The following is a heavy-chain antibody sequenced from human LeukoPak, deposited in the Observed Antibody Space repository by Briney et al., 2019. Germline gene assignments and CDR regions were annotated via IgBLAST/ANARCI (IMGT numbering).Heavy chain of an antibody. J-gene: IGHJ4*02. V-gene: IGHV4-59*01. CDR1: GGSISSYY. D-gene: IGHD4-17*01. CDR3: AREDYGDYVLDY. Sequence: PSETLSLTCTVSGGSISSYYWSWVRQPPGKGLEWVGYIYYSGSTNYNPSLKSRVTISVDTSKNQFSLKLRSVTAADTAVYYCAREDYGDYVLDYWDQGTLVTVSS. CDR2: IYYSGST.